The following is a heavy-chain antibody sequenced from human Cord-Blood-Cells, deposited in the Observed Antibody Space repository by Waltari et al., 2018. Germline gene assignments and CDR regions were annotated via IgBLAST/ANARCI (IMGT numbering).Heavy chain of an antibody. CDR2: INPSGGST. CDR1: GSTFTRYY. CDR3: ARERRRYSSSSAIQH. J-gene: IGHJ1*01. V-gene: IGHV1-46*01. Sequence: QVQLVQSGAAVKKPGASVKASCKASGSTFTRYYMHWVRQAPGQGLEWMGIINPSGGSTSYAQKFQGRVTMTRDTSTSTVYMELSSLRSEDTAVYYCARERRRYSSSSAIQHWGQGTLVTVSS. D-gene: IGHD6-6*01.